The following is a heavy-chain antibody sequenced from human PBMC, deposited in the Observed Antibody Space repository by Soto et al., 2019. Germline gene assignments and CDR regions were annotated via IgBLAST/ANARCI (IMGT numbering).Heavy chain of an antibody. Sequence: TWETLSLTCTGSGGTITSYYWSWIRQPAGKGLEWIGRIYSSGSTNYNPSLNSRVIMSVDTSQNQFSLNLSSVTAADTAKYYCARENILTAAAGKRDFDCWGQGTLVTVSS. CDR2: IYSSGST. V-gene: IGHV4-4*07. J-gene: IGHJ4*02. D-gene: IGHD6-13*01. CDR3: ARENILTAAAGKRDFDC. CDR1: GGTITSYY.